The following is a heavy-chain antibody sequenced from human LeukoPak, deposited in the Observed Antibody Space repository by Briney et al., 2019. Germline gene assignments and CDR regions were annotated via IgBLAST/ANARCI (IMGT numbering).Heavy chain of an antibody. V-gene: IGHV1-46*01. CDR1: GYTFTNYY. J-gene: IGHJ3*01. CDR2: VNPSGGYT. D-gene: IGHD4-23*01. CDR3: ARDAQWELRAFDV. Sequence: GASVKVSCKASGYTFTNYYMHWVRQAPGQGLEWVGLVNPSGGYTTYAQNFEGRVTITADKSTNTTYMEITSLTSDDTAVYYCARDAQWELRAFDVWGRGTMVIVSS.